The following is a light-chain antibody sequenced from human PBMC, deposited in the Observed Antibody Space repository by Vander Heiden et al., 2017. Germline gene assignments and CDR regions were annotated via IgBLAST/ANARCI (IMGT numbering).Light chain of an antibody. CDR3: QRDDGYPQT. CDR2: AAS. V-gene: IGKV1-8*01. J-gene: IGKJ1*01. Sequence: AIRMTQSPSSFSASTGDRVTITCRASQGISSYLAWYQQKPGKAPKLLIYAASTLQSGVPSRFSGSRSGTDFTLTISCLHSEDFATYYCQRDDGYPQTFGQGTRVEIK. CDR1: QGISSY.